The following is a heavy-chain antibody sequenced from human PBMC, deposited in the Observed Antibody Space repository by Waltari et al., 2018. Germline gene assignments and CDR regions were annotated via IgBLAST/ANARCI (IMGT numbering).Heavy chain of an antibody. CDR2: VYVTGNT. J-gene: IGHJ3*01. Sequence: EVQLVESGGDLIQPGGSLRLSCAASGFTVNSNYIHWVRQSPGKGREWVSVVYVTGNTDYADSVKGRFTTSRDNSKNTVYLQMDSLRVEDTAMYYCARRLVVAGTLDVFDLWGQGTRVIVSS. CDR1: GFTVNSNY. D-gene: IGHD2-15*01. CDR3: ARRLVVAGTLDVFDL. V-gene: IGHV3-53*03.